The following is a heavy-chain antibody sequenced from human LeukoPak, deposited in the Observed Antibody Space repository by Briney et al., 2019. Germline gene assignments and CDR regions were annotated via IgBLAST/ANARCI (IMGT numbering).Heavy chain of an antibody. J-gene: IGHJ4*02. D-gene: IGHD4-17*01. CDR2: ISSSSSYI. CDR1: GFTFSSYS. Sequence: PGRSLRLSCAASGFTFSSYSMNWVRQAPGKGLEWVSSISSSSSYIYYADSAKGRFTISRDNAKNSLYLQMNSLRAEDTAVYYCARVSVTRNFDYWGQGTLVTVSS. CDR3: ARVSVTRNFDY. V-gene: IGHV3-21*01.